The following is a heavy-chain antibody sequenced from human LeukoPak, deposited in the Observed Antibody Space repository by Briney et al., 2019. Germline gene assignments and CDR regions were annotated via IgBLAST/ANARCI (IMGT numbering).Heavy chain of an antibody. V-gene: IGHV3-30*02. J-gene: IGHJ6*03. CDR2: IRYDGSNK. CDR3: AKDGGSYNWNFPYYYYYMDV. D-gene: IGHD1-7*01. CDR1: GFTFSSYG. Sequence: GGSLRLSCAASGFTFSSYGMHWVRQAPGKGLEWVAFIRYDGSNKYYADSVKGRFTISRDNSKNTLYLQMNSLRAEDTAVYYCAKDGGSYNWNFPYYYYYMDVWGKGTTVTVSS.